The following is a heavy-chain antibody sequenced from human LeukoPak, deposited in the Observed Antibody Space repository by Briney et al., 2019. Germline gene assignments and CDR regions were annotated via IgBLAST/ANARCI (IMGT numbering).Heavy chain of an antibody. D-gene: IGHD5-18*01. J-gene: IGHJ6*02. CDR3: ARTLGHLRQYSYDYYYYYGMDV. CDR1: GFTFSSYA. Sequence: PGGSLRLSCAASGFTFSSYAMHWVRQAPGKGLEYVSAISSNGGSTYYANSVKGRFTISRDNSKNTLYLQMGSLRAEDMAVYYCARTLGHLRQYSYDYYYYYGMDVWGQGTTVTVSS. CDR2: ISSNGGST. V-gene: IGHV3-64*01.